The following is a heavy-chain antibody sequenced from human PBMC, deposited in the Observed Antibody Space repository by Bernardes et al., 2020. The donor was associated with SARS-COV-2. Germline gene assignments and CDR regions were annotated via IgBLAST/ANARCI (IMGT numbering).Heavy chain of an antibody. J-gene: IGHJ6*02. D-gene: IGHD3-22*01. CDR1: GYTLTGNY. V-gene: IGHV1-2*02. CDR2: INPNSGGT. Sequence: ASVKVSCKTSGYTLTGNYMRWVRQDPGQGLEWMGWINPNSGGTNYAQKFQGRVTMTRDTSISTAYMELSRLRSDDTAVYYCAIPPTNYDRYGMDVWGQGTTVTVSS. CDR3: AIPPTNYDRYGMDV.